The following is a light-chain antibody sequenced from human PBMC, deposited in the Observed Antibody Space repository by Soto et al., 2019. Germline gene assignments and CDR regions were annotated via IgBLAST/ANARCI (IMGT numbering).Light chain of an antibody. CDR2: GAS. Sequence: EIVMTQSPATLSVSPGERATLSCRASQSVSSNLAWYQQKPGQAPRLLIYGASTRATGIPARFSGSGSGTEFTLTISSLQSEDVATYYCQQYSSTPLTFGGGTEVGIK. J-gene: IGKJ4*01. CDR3: QQYSSTPLT. V-gene: IGKV3-15*01. CDR1: QSVSSN.